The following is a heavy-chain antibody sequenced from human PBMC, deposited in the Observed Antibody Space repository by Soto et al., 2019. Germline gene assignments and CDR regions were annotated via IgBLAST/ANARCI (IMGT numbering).Heavy chain of an antibody. D-gene: IGHD3-10*01. CDR2: IYYSGST. J-gene: IGHJ4*02. CDR1: GVSISSYY. V-gene: IGHV4-59*08. Sequence: SETLSLTCTVSGVSISSYYWSWIRQPPGKRLEWIGYIYYSGSTNYNPSLKSRVTISVDTSKNQFSLKLSSVTAADTAVYYCASRNYYGSGSYHYYFDYWGQGTLVTVSS. CDR3: ASRNYYGSGSYHYYFDY.